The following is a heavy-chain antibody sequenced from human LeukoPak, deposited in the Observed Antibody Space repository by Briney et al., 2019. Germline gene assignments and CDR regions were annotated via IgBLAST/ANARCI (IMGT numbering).Heavy chain of an antibody. CDR3: AKDRIFWLSDFWSGYSLDY. Sequence: TGGSLRLSCAASGFTFSSYGMHWVRQAPGKGLEWVAVISYDGSNKYYADSVKGRFTISRDNSKNTLYLQMNSLRAEDTAVYYCAKDRIFWLSDFWSGYSLDYWGQGTLVTVSS. CDR2: ISYDGSNK. CDR1: GFTFSSYG. V-gene: IGHV3-30*18. D-gene: IGHD3-3*01. J-gene: IGHJ4*02.